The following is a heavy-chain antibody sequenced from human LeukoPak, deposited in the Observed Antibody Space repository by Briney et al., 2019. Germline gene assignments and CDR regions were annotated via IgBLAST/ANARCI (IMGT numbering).Heavy chain of an antibody. V-gene: IGHV3-30*18. Sequence: GGSLRLSCAASGFTFSSYGMHWVRQAPGKGLGWVAVISYDGSNKYYADSVKGRFTISRDNSKNTLYLQMNSLRAEDTAVYYCAKDLASTSPGYNYGMDVWGKGTTVTVSS. CDR2: ISYDGSNK. D-gene: IGHD5-24*01. J-gene: IGHJ6*04. CDR1: GFTFSSYG. CDR3: AKDLASTSPGYNYGMDV.